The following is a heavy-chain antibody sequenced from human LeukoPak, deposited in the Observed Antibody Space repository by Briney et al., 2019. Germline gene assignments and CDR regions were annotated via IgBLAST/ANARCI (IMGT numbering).Heavy chain of an antibody. J-gene: IGHJ3*02. V-gene: IGHV4-59*01. CDR2: VYFSGST. Sequence: SETLSLTCTVSGGSISSYYWSWIRQPPGKGLEWIGYVYFSGSTNYSPSFKSRITIIVDTSKNQVSLKLSSVSAADTAVYYCARSSTGWRGAFDIWGQGTMVTVSS. CDR3: ARSSTGWRGAFDI. D-gene: IGHD1-14*01. CDR1: GGSISSYY.